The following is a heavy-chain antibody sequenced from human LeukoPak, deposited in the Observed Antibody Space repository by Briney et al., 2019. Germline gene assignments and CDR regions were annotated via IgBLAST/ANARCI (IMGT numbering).Heavy chain of an antibody. CDR1: GYRFTSYW. Sequence: GGALKISFKGSGYRFTSYWIGWVRPMPGEGVEGMGIIYPGDSDSRYSPSFHGQVPISADKSISTAYLQWSSLKASDTAMYYCARGLVGAYDYWGQGTLVTVSS. CDR3: ARGLVGAYDY. D-gene: IGHD1-26*01. CDR2: IYPGDSDS. V-gene: IGHV5-51*01. J-gene: IGHJ4*02.